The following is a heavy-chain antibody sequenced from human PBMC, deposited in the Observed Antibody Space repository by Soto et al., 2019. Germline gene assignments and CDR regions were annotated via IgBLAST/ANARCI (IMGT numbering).Heavy chain of an antibody. CDR2: ISSSGSTI. Sequence: GGSLRLSCAASGFTFSSYEMNWVRQAPGKGLERVSYISSSGSTIYYADSVKGRFTISRDNAKNSLYLQMNSLRAEDTAVYYCARVPAAKYYYYGMDVWGQGTTVTVSS. CDR3: ARVPAAKYYYYGMDV. J-gene: IGHJ6*02. V-gene: IGHV3-48*03. CDR1: GFTFSSYE. D-gene: IGHD2-2*01.